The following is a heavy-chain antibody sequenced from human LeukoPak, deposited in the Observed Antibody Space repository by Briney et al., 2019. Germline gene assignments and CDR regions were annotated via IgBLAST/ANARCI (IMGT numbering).Heavy chain of an antibody. CDR1: GFTFDDYA. V-gene: IGHV3-9*01. CDR3: AKDSGPVPVAGQS. J-gene: IGHJ4*02. CDR2: ISWNSGSI. Sequence: PGRSLRLSCAASGFTFDDYAMHWVRQAPGKGLEWASGISWNSGSIGYADSVKGRFTISRDNAKNSLYLQMNSLRAEDTALYYCAKDSGPVPVAGQSWGQGTLVTVSS. D-gene: IGHD6-19*01.